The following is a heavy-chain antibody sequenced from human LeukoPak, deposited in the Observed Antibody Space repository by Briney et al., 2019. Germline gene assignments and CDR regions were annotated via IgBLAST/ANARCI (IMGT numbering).Heavy chain of an antibody. CDR1: GLTFSDYY. CDR3: ARASYYYDSSGYYDYWFDP. J-gene: IGHJ5*02. Sequence: GGSLRLSCADSGLTFSDYYMNWIRQAPGKGLEWVSYISSSGSTIYYADSVKGRFTISRDNAKKSLYLQMNSLRAEDTAVYYCARASYYYDSSGYYDYWFDPWGQGTLVTVSS. D-gene: IGHD3-22*01. CDR2: ISSSGSTI. V-gene: IGHV3-11*01.